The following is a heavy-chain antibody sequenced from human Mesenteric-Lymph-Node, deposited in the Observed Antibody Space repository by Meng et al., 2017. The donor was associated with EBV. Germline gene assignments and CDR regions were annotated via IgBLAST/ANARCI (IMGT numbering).Heavy chain of an antibody. CDR1: GILLSTSGGG. J-gene: IGHJ4*02. Sequence: QIALKESRPMVVNPTQTLTLTCDFSGILLSTSGGGVGWIRLPPGKALEWLAIISGDGDRRYSPALRNRLTISKDTSKNQVVLTMTRMDPVDTATYYCAHREGTSTWQFYFDFWGQGTLVTAPQ. CDR3: AHREGTSTWQFYFDF. D-gene: IGHD1-1*01. CDR2: ISGDGDR. V-gene: IGHV2-5*02.